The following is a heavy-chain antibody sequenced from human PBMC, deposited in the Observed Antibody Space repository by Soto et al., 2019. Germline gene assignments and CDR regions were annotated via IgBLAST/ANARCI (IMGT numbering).Heavy chain of an antibody. V-gene: IGHV1-69*06. CDR2: ITPIFGTA. D-gene: IGHD3-22*01. CDR1: GGTFSSYA. CDR3: ARDPRVTYYYDSSGSNNWFDP. Sequence: ASVKVSCKASGGTFSSYAISWVRQAPGQGLEWMGGITPIFGTANYAQKFQGRVTITADKSTSTAYMELSSLRSEDTAVYYCARDPRVTYYYDSSGSNNWFDPWGQGTLVTVSS. J-gene: IGHJ5*02.